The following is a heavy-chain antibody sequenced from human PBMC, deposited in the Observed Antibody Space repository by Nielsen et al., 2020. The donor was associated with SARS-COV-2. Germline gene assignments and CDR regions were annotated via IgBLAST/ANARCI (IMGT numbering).Heavy chain of an antibody. Sequence: WIRQPPGKGLEWIGYIYHSGSTYYNPSLKSRVTISVDRSKNQFSLKLSSVTAADTAVYYCARVYYYGSSGYYPAPFFDYWGQGTLVTVSS. V-gene: IGHV4-30-2*01. J-gene: IGHJ4*02. D-gene: IGHD3-22*01. CDR2: IYHSGST. CDR3: ARVYYYGSSGYYPAPFFDY.